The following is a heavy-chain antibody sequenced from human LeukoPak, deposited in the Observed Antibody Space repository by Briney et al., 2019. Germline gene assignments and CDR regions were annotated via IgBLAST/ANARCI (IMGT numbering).Heavy chain of an antibody. D-gene: IGHD6-13*01. Sequence: SETLSLTCSVSGYSIRSGYYWGWIRQPPGKGLEWIGSIYHSGNTYYNPSLKSRVTISVDTSKNHFSLKLSSVTAADTAVYYCAREGSSSWYSYWGQGTLVTVSS. V-gene: IGHV4-38-2*02. CDR2: IYHSGNT. CDR1: GYSIRSGYY. J-gene: IGHJ4*02. CDR3: AREGSSSWYSY.